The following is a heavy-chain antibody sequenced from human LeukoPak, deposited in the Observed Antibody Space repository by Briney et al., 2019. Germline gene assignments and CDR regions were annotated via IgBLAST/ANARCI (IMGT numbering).Heavy chain of an antibody. V-gene: IGHV1-8*01. CDR2: MNPNSGNT. Sequence: ASVKLSCKASGYTFTSYDINWDRQATGQGLEWMGWMNPNSGNTGYAQKIQGRVTMTRNTSISTAYMELSSLRSEDTAVYYCARGSKQKRVYYFDYWGQGTLVTVSS. CDR3: ARGSKQKRVYYFDY. CDR1: GYTFTSYD. J-gene: IGHJ4*02. D-gene: IGHD4-11*01.